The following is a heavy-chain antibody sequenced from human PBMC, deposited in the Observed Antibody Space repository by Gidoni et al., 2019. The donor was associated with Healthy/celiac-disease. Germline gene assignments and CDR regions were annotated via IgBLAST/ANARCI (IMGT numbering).Heavy chain of an antibody. CDR2: ISGSGGST. V-gene: IGHV3-23*01. D-gene: IGHD2-2*01. CDR1: GFTFSSYA. J-gene: IGHJ6*02. Sequence: EVQLLESGGGLVQPGGSLRLSCAASGFTFSSYAMSWVRQAPGKGLEWVSAISGSGGSTYYADSVKGRFTISRDNSKNTLYLQMNSLRAEDTAVYYCAKDLVVVPAASESGMDVWGQGTTVTVSS. CDR3: AKDLVVVPAASESGMDV.